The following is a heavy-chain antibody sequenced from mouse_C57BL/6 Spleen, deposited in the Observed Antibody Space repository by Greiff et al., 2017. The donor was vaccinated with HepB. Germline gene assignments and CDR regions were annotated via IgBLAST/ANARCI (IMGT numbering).Heavy chain of an antibody. CDR1: GFNIKDYY. CDR3: ARSHYYDSDEGNY. D-gene: IGHD2-4*01. V-gene: IGHV14-2*01. J-gene: IGHJ2*01. Sequence: VQLKESGAELVKPGASVKLSCTASGFNIKDYYMHWVKQRTEQGLEWIGRIDPEDGDTKYAPKFQGKATITAATSSNTAYLQLSSLTSADTAVYYCARSHYYDSDEGNYWGQGSTLTVSS. CDR2: IDPEDGDT.